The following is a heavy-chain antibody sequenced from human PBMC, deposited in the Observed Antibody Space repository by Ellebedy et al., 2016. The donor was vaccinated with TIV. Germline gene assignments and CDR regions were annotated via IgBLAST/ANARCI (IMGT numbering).Heavy chain of an antibody. CDR2: IWYDGSNK. CDR3: ARDLVTLADAFDI. V-gene: IGHV3-33*01. J-gene: IGHJ3*02. CDR1: GFTFGSYG. Sequence: GGSLRLSXAASGFTFGSYGMHWVRQAPGKGLEWVAVIWYDGSNKYYADSVKGRFTISRDNSKNTLYLQMNSLRAEDTAVYYCARDLVTLADAFDIWGQGTMVTVSS. D-gene: IGHD3-16*02.